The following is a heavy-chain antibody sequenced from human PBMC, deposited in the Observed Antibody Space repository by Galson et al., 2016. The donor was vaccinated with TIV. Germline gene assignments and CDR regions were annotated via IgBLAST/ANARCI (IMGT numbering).Heavy chain of an antibody. J-gene: IGHJ3*01. CDR1: GFTFSTYA. CDR3: AKRKNYGGDAFED. V-gene: IGHV3-23*01. CDR2: ISGSGGIT. D-gene: IGHD4-23*01. Sequence: SLRLSCAASGFTFSTYAMNWVRQAPGQGLEWVSGISGSGGITYFADSVKGRFTISRDNSRNTLFLQMHSLRVEDTAVYYCAKRKNYGGDAFEDWGQGTLVTVPS.